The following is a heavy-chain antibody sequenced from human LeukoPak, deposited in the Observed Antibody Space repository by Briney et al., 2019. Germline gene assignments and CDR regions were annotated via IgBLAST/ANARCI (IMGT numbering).Heavy chain of an antibody. CDR1: GFTFSSYA. J-gene: IGHJ6*02. CDR3: AKDRGSGVLYYYGMDV. D-gene: IGHD6-19*01. Sequence: PGGSLRLSCAASGFTFSSYAMHWVRQAPGKGLEWVAVISYDGSNKYYADSVKGRFTISRDNSKNTLYLQMNSLRAEDTAVYYCAKDRGSGVLYYYGMDVWGQGTTVTVSS. CDR2: ISYDGSNK. V-gene: IGHV3-30*04.